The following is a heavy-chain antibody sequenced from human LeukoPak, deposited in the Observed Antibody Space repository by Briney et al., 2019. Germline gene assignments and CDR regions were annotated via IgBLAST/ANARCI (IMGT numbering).Heavy chain of an antibody. V-gene: IGHV4-34*01. CDR2: INHSGST. CDR3: ARGRYFYGMDV. D-gene: IGHD1-14*01. Sequence: SETLSLTCAVYGGAFSGYYWSWIRQPPGKGLEWIGEINHSGSTNYNPSLKSRVTISVDTSKNQFSLKLSSVTAADTAVYYCARGRYFYGMDVWGQGTTVTVSS. J-gene: IGHJ6*02. CDR1: GGAFSGYY.